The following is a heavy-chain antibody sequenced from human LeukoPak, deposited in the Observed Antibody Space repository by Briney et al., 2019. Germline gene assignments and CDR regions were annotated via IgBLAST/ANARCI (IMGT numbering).Heavy chain of an antibody. J-gene: IGHJ5*02. D-gene: IGHD3-10*01. CDR1: GFPLNTGGVG. CDR3: AKFGEFIFDP. CDR2: IYWDDDK. Sequence: SGPTLVKPTQTLTLTCTFSGFPLNTGGVGLGWIRQPPGKALEWLALIYWDDDKRYRPSLESRLTITKDTSKNQVVLTMTNMDPVDTATYYCAKFGEFIFDPWGQGTLVTVSS. V-gene: IGHV2-5*02.